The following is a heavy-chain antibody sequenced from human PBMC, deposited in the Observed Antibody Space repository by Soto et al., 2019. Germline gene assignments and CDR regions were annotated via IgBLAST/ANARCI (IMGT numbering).Heavy chain of an antibody. D-gene: IGHD1-26*01. CDR2: IYYSGST. Sequence: QVQLQESGPGLVKPSETLSLTCTVSGGSISSYSWSWIRQPPGKGLEWLGYIYYSGSTNYNPSLKSRVTISVDTSKNQFSLKLSSVTAADTAVYYCARKWGWYFDLWCRGTLVTVSS. CDR1: GGSISSYS. J-gene: IGHJ2*01. CDR3: ARKWGWYFDL. V-gene: IGHV4-59*08.